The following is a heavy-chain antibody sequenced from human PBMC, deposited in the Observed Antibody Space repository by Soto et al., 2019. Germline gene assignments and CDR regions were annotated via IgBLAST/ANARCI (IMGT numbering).Heavy chain of an antibody. D-gene: IGHD5-12*01. J-gene: IGHJ3*02. Sequence: QVQLQESGPGLVKPSETLSLTCTVSGGSISSYYWSWIRQPPGKGLEWIGYIYYSGSTNYNHSLKSRVTISVDTSKNQFSLKLSSVTAADTAVYYCARQEGIVAPHFDIWGQGTMVTVSS. V-gene: IGHV4-59*08. CDR2: IYYSGST. CDR3: ARQEGIVAPHFDI. CDR1: GGSISSYY.